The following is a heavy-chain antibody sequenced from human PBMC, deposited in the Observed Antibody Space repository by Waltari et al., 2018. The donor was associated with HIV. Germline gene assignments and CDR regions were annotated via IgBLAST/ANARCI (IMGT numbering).Heavy chain of an antibody. CDR1: GGSLTSGSYH. CDR2: LSTRGST. V-gene: IGHV4-61*02. Sequence: QVQLQESGPGLVKPSQTLSLTCTVSGGSLTSGSYHWSWIRQPAGKGLEWIGRLSTRGSTDYNPSLKSRATISGDTSKNQFSLKLSSVTAADTAVYYCARAVVGGYDLGNNWFDPWGQGTLVTVSS. CDR3: ARAVVGGYDLGNNWFDP. D-gene: IGHD5-12*01. J-gene: IGHJ5*02.